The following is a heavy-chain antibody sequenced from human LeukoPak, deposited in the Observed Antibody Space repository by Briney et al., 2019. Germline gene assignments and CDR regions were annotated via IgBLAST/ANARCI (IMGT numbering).Heavy chain of an antibody. CDR2: INTRTANP. CDR1: GYDFTAYT. J-gene: IGHJ4*02. V-gene: IGHV7-4-1*02. CDR3: VRVGVLTTVFDY. D-gene: IGHD4/OR15-4a*01. Sequence: ASVKVSCEASGYDFTAYTLNWVRQAPGQGLEWMGWINTRTANPTYAQGFVGRFVFSVDTSVNTAYLQISSLKAEDTAVYYCVRVGVLTTVFDYWGQGTLVAVSS.